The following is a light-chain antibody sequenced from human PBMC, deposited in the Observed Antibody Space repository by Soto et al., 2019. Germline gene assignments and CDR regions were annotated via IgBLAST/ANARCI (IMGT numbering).Light chain of an antibody. J-gene: IGKJ3*01. CDR2: AAS. CDR3: QKYSSVPV. CDR1: QGIRNH. Sequence: DIQMTQSPTSLSASVGDRVTITCRASQGIRNHVAWYQQIPGKAPKLLIYAASTLQSGVPSRFSGSGSGTDSTLTINGLQPEDVATYSCQKYSSVPVFGPGTKVEIK. V-gene: IGKV1-27*01.